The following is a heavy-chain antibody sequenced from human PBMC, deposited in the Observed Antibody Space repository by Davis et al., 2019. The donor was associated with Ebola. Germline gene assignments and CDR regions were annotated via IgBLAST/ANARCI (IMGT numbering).Heavy chain of an antibody. Sequence: GGSLRLSCAASGFTFSNSYMHWVRQAPGQGLEWMGRINANTGGTNYAQNFQGRVTMTRDTSITTAYMELTRLTSDDTAVYYCARVSGPATIFPVGDALDTWGQGTMVTVSS. D-gene: IGHD3-10*02. CDR3: ARVSGPATIFPVGDALDT. CDR1: GFTFSNSY. J-gene: IGHJ3*02. V-gene: IGHV1-2*06. CDR2: INANTGGT.